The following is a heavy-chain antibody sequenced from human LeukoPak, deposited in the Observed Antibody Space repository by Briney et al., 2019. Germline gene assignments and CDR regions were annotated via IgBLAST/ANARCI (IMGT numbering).Heavy chain of an antibody. D-gene: IGHD3-10*01. CDR3: TTGWVWFGKTYVDF. J-gene: IGHJ4*02. CDR1: GFTFSSYA. CDR2: ISYDGSNK. V-gene: IGHV3-30*04. Sequence: GGSLRLSCAASGFTFSSYAMHWVRQAPGKGLEWVAVISYDGSNKYYADSVKGRFTISRDNSKNTLYLQMNSLRAEDTAVYYCTTGWVWFGKTYVDFWGQGTLVTVSS.